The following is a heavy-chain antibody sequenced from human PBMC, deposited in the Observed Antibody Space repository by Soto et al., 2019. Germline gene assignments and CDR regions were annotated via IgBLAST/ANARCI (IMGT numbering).Heavy chain of an antibody. CDR3: ERPAYGSGSYWNNWFDP. Sequence: GESLKISCKGSGYSFTSYWISWVRQMPGKGLEWMGRIDPSDSYTNYSPSFQGHVTISADKSISTAYLQWSSLKASDTAMYYCERPAYGSGSYWNNWFDPWGQGTLVTVSS. J-gene: IGHJ5*02. V-gene: IGHV5-10-1*01. CDR1: GYSFTSYW. D-gene: IGHD3-10*01. CDR2: IDPSDSYT.